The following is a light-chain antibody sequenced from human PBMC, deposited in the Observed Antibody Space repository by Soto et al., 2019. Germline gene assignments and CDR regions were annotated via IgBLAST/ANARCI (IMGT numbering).Light chain of an antibody. Sequence: EIVLTQSPATLSLSPGERATLSCRASQSVSSYLAWYQQKPGQAPRLLIYDASNRATGIPDRFSGSGSGTDFTLTSRSLEPEDFAVYCCQQRSNWPPYTFGQGTKLEIK. V-gene: IGKV3-11*01. CDR3: QQRSNWPPYT. CDR1: QSVSSY. J-gene: IGKJ2*01. CDR2: DAS.